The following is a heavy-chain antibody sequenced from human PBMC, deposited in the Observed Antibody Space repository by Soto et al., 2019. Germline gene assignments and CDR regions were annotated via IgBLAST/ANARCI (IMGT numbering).Heavy chain of an antibody. CDR1: GYTFTHYY. J-gene: IGHJ4*02. CDR3: PRDVAAGDH. CDR2: INPASGST. V-gene: IGHV1-46*01. Sequence: QVQLVQSGAEVKKPWDSVKLSCRASGYTFTHYYFHWGRQAPGQGLEWLAIINPASGSTTYAQDFHGRVTLTRDTATTTVYTELSGLRAEDTVIFYCPRDVAAGDHWGQGNLVTVSS. D-gene: IGHD6-13*01.